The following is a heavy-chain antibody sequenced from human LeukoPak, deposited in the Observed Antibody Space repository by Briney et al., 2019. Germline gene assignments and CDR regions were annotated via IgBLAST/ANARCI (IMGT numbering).Heavy chain of an antibody. Sequence: PSETLSLTCTVSGGSISDYYWTWIRQPPGKGLEWVGEINHSGSTNYNPSLKSRVTISVDTSKNQFSLKLSSVTAADTAVYYCARGNWNYDWYMDVWGKGTTVTVSS. CDR3: ARGNWNYDWYMDV. CDR1: GGSISDYY. V-gene: IGHV4-34*01. J-gene: IGHJ6*03. CDR2: INHSGST. D-gene: IGHD1-7*01.